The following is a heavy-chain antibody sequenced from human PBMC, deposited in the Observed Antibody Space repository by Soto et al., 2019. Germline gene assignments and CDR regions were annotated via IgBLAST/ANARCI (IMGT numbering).Heavy chain of an antibody. V-gene: IGHV3-23*01. Sequence: EVQLLESGGDLVQPGGSLRLSCAASGFTFSNYAMSWFRQAPGKGLEWVSAISGSAINTYYADSVRGRFTISRDNSKNTLYLQMNHRRAEDTAVYSCAKGQGYYYDASGYTFDYWGQGTLVTVSS. CDR1: GFTFSNYA. J-gene: IGHJ4*02. CDR2: ISGSAINT. CDR3: AKGQGYYYDASGYTFDY. D-gene: IGHD3-22*01.